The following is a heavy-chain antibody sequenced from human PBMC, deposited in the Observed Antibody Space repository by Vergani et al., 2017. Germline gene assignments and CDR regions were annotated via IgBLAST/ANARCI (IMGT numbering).Heavy chain of an antibody. CDR1: GFTFSSYS. CDR2: ISSSSTI. D-gene: IGHD5-18*01. V-gene: IGHV3-48*01. CDR3: ARGGYSYGQQGDY. Sequence: EVQLVESGGGLVQPGGSLRLSCAASGFTFSSYSMNWVRQAPGKGLEWVSYISSSSTIYYADSVKGRFTISRDNAKNSLYLQMNSLRAEDTAVYYCARGGYSYGQQGDYWGQGTLVTVSS. J-gene: IGHJ4*02.